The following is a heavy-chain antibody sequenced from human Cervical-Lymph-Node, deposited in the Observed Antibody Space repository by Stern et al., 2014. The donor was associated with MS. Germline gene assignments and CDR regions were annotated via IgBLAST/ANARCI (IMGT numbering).Heavy chain of an antibody. CDR1: GYTFTDYG. Sequence: VQLVESGAEVKRPGASVEVSCKASGYTFTDYGISWVRQAPGQGLEWMGWISAHNGNTNYAQNLQGRVTMTTDTSTTTAYMELRSLRSDDTAVYYCARSTAASYYYYGMDVWGQGTSVTVSS. D-gene: IGHD6-13*01. J-gene: IGHJ6*02. CDR3: ARSTAASYYYYGMDV. V-gene: IGHV1-18*01. CDR2: ISAHNGNT.